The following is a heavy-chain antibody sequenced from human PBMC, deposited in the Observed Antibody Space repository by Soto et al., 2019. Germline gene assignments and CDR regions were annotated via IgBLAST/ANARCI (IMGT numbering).Heavy chain of an antibody. CDR2: IIPILGIA. CDR1: GGTFTSYT. D-gene: IGHD3-16*01. Sequence: GASVKVSCKAPGGTFTSYTISWVRQAPGQGLEWMGRIIPILGIANYAQKFQGRVTITADKSTRTAYMDLSSLRSEATAVYYCARRLWVVRGVSNALDIWGQGTMVSVSS. CDR3: ARRLWVVRGVSNALDI. J-gene: IGHJ3*02. V-gene: IGHV1-69*02.